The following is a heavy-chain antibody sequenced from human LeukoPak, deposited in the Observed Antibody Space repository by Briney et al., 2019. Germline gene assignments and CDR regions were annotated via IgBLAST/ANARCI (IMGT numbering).Heavy chain of an antibody. CDR2: IIPILGIA. Sequence: SVKVSCKASGGTFSSYAISWVRQAPGQGLEWMGRIIPILGIANYAQKFQGRVTITADESTSTAYMELSSLRSEDTAVYYCAREHTAMAKIGYFDYWGQGTLVTVSS. CDR1: GGTFSSYA. V-gene: IGHV1-69*04. CDR3: AREHTAMAKIGYFDY. J-gene: IGHJ4*02. D-gene: IGHD5-18*01.